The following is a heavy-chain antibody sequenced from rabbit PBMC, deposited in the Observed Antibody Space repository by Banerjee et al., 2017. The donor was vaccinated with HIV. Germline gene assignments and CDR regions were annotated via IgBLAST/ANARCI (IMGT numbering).Heavy chain of an antibody. Sequence: QSLEESGGDLVKPGASLTLTCTASGFSLSRRDYMCWVRQAPGKGLEWIACINAGSSGRTYYASWAKGRFTISKTSSTTVTLQLNSLTAADTATYFCARRGAGNAAYAGAFNLWGPGTLVTVS. D-gene: IGHD6-1*01. V-gene: IGHV1S40*01. J-gene: IGHJ4*01. CDR1: GFSLSRRDY. CDR3: ARRGAGNAAYAGAFNL. CDR2: INAGSSGRT.